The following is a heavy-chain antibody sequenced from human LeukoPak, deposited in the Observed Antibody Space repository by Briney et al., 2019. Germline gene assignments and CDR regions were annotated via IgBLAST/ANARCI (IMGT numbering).Heavy chain of an antibody. V-gene: IGHV4-34*01. CDR1: GGSFSGYY. CDR2: INHSGST. CDR3: ARVNLVWGAAANAFDY. J-gene: IGHJ4*02. Sequence: PSETLSLTCAVYGGSFSGYYWSWIRQPPGKGLEWIGEINHSGSTNYNPSLKSRVTISVDTSKNQFSLKLSSVTAADTAVYYCARVNLVWGAAANAFDYWGQGTLVTVSS. D-gene: IGHD6-13*01.